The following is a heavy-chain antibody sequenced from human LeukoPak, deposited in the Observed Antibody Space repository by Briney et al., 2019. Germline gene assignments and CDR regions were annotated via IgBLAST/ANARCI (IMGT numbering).Heavy chain of an antibody. CDR1: GYPFYGHW. CDR3: ARLGATAGREAFDI. J-gene: IGHJ3*02. CDR2: IYPDDSEI. V-gene: IGHV5-51*01. Sequence: GESLKISCTGFGYPFYGHWIAWVRQMPGKGLEWMGIIYPDDSEIRYSMSFQGQVTISADKSINTAYLQWNNLKASDTAIYYCARLGATAGREAFDIWGQGTMVTVSS. D-gene: IGHD3-16*01.